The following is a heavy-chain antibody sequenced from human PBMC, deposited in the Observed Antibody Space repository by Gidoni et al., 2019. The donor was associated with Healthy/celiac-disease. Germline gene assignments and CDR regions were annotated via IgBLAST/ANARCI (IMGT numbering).Heavy chain of an antibody. D-gene: IGHD3-10*01. J-gene: IGHJ3*02. Sequence: QVQLVQAGAEVKKAGASVKVACEASDYTFTSYGISRVRQAPGQGLEWMGWISAYNGNTNYAQKLHGRVTITTDTSLSTAYIELRTLSSADTAVYYCPRVWFSDAFDIWGQGTMVTVSS. V-gene: IGHV1-18*01. CDR1: DYTFTSYG. CDR2: ISAYNGNT. CDR3: PRVWFSDAFDI.